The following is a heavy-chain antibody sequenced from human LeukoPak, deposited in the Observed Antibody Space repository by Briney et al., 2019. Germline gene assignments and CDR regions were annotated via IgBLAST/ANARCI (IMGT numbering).Heavy chain of an antibody. Sequence: GESLKISCQGSGSSFTSYWIGWVRQLPGKGLEWMGIIYPGDSDTRYSPSFQGQVTISADKSINTAYLQWSSLKVSDSAMYYCARGESGVGNLEAFDMWGQGTLVTVSS. V-gene: IGHV5-51*01. CDR2: IYPGDSDT. CDR1: GSSFTSYW. CDR3: ARGESGVGNLEAFDM. J-gene: IGHJ3*02. D-gene: IGHD6-13*01.